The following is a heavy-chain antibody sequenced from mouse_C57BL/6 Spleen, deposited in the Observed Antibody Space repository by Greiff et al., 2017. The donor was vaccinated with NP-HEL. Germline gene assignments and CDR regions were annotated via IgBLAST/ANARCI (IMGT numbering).Heavy chain of an antibody. CDR1: GYAFSSSW. CDR2: IYPGDGDT. CDR3: ARGQLRLREDYAMDY. D-gene: IGHD3-2*02. J-gene: IGHJ4*01. Sequence: VQLQQSGPELVKPGASVKISCKASGYAFSSSWMNWVKQRPGKGLEWIGRIYPGDGDTNYNGKFKGKATLTADKSSSTAYMQLSSLTSEDSAVYFCARGQLRLREDYAMDYWGQGTSVTVSS. V-gene: IGHV1-82*01.